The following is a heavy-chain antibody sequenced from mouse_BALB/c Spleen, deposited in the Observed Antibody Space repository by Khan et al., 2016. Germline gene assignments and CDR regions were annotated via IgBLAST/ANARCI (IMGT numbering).Heavy chain of an antibody. Sequence: EVQLQESGPGLVKPSQSLSLTCTVTGYSITSDYAWNWIRQFPGNKLEWMGYISYSGSTSYNPSLKSRISITRDTSKNQFFLQLNSVTTEDTATYYCARHYDYGDWYFDVWGAGTTVTVSS. CDR3: ARHYDYGDWYFDV. CDR2: ISYSGST. V-gene: IGHV3-2*02. D-gene: IGHD2-4*01. J-gene: IGHJ1*01. CDR1: GYSITSDYA.